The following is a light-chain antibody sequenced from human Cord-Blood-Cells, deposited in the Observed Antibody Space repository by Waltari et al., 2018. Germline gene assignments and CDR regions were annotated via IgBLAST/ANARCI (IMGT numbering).Light chain of an antibody. V-gene: IGKV1-5*01. Sequence: DIQMTQSPSTLSASVGDRVTITCRASQSISSWVAWYQQKPGKAPKLLIYDASSLESGVPSRFSVSGSVTEFTLTISSLQPDDFATYYCQQYNSYSPWTFGQGTKVEIK. CDR1: QSISSW. CDR2: DAS. J-gene: IGKJ1*01. CDR3: QQYNSYSPWT.